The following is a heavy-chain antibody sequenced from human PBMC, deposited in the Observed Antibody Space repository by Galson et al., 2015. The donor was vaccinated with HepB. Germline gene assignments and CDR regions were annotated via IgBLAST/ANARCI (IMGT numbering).Heavy chain of an antibody. CDR2: INPDGSET. D-gene: IGHD3-16*02. J-gene: IGHJ3*01. CDR1: KFIFNIHW. Sequence: SLRLSCAGSKFIFNIHWMSWVCQTPGKVLEWVATINPDGSETNYVDSVKGRFTISRDNARDLLFLQMNSLRADDTAVYYCARQYLFESSAYRSIGLWGQGTMVTVSS. V-gene: IGHV3-7*03. CDR3: ARQYLFESSAYRSIGL.